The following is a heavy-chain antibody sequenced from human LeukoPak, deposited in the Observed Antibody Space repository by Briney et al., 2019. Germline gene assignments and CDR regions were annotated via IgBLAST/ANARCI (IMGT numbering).Heavy chain of an antibody. CDR1: GGSISSSNY. D-gene: IGHD2-2*02. CDR2: IYHSGTT. V-gene: IGHV4-4*02. Sequence: PSETLSLTCAVSGGSISSSNYWSWVRQPPGKGLEWIGEIYHSGTTNYNPSLKSRVTISVDKSKNQFSLKLSSVTAADTAVYYCARRPIVGIVVVPAAIKNWFDPWGQGTLVTVSS. J-gene: IGHJ5*02. CDR3: ARRPIVGIVVVPAAIKNWFDP.